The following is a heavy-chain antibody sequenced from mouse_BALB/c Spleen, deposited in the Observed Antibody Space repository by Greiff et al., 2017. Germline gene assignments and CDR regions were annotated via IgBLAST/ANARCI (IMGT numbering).Heavy chain of an antibody. CDR1: GFTLSDYY. J-gene: IGHJ4*01. CDR3: ARGYDYDYAMDY. D-gene: IGHD2-4*01. Sequence: EVMLVESGGGLVKPGGSLKLSCAASGFTLSDYYMYWVRQTPENRLEWVATISDGGSYTYYPDSVNGRFTISRDNAKNNLYLQMSSLKSEDTAMYYCARGYDYDYAMDYWGQGTSVTVSS. V-gene: IGHV5-4*02. CDR2: ISDGGSYT.